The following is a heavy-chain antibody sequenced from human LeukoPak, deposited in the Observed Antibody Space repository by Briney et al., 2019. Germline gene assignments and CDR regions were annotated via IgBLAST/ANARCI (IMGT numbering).Heavy chain of an antibody. CDR3: AKGGDPDYYDSLDY. Sequence: PGRSLRLSCAASGFTFDDYAMHWVRQAPGKGLEWVSGISWNSGSIGYADSVKGRFTISRDNAKNSLYLQMNSLRAEDMALNYCAKGGDPDYYDSLDYWGQGTLVTVSS. CDR2: ISWNSGSI. V-gene: IGHV3-9*03. D-gene: IGHD3-22*01. CDR1: GFTFDDYA. J-gene: IGHJ4*02.